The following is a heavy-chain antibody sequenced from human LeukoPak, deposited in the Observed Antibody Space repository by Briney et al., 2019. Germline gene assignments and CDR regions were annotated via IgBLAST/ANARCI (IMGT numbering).Heavy chain of an antibody. J-gene: IGHJ4*02. CDR2: VSGSGGST. D-gene: IGHD5-18*01. CDR1: AFTFRSYA. CDR3: AKGAASRGYTYVAN. V-gene: IGHV3-23*01. Sequence: GGSLRLSCAASAFTFRSYAMIWVRQAPGKGLEWVSTVSGSGGSTYYADSVKGRFTISGDNSNNTLYLQMNSLRAEDTAVYYCAKGAASRGYTYVANWGQETLVTVSS.